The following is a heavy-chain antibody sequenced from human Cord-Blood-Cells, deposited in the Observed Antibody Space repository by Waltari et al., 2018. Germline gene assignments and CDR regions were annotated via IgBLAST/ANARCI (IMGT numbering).Heavy chain of an antibody. CDR2: INHSGST. Sequence: QVQLQQWGAGLLKPSETLSLTCAVYGGSFSGYYWSWIRQPPGKGLEWIGEINHSGSTNYHPSRKSRVTISVDTSKNQFSLKLSSVTAADTAVYYCARGGVTAMAYYWYFDLWGRGTLVTVSS. CDR3: ARGGVTAMAYYWYFDL. D-gene: IGHD5-18*01. V-gene: IGHV4-34*01. CDR1: GGSFSGYY. J-gene: IGHJ2*01.